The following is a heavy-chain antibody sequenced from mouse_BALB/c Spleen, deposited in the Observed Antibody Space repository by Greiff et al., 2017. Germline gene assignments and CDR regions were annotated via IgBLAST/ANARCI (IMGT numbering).Heavy chain of an antibody. CDR1: GYTFTSYY. CDR3: TRSKGYQGYAMDY. D-gene: IGHD3-1*01. V-gene: IGHV1S81*02. CDR2: INPSNGGT. J-gene: IGHJ4*01. Sequence: QVQLQQPGAELVKPGASVKLSCKASGYTFTSYYMDWVKQRPGQGLEWIGEINPSNGGTNFNEKFKSKATLTVDKSSSTAYMQLSSLTSEDSAVYYCTRSKGYQGYAMDYWGQGTSVTVSS.